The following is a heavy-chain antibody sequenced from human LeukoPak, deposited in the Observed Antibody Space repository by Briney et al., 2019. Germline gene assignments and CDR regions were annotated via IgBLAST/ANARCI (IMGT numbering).Heavy chain of an antibody. CDR2: ISGSGSDT. Sequence: RPGGSLRLSCAASGFTFARNTMTWVRQAPGKGLERVSSISGSGSDTYYADSVKGRFTISRDNSKNTLYLEVNGLRADDTAVYYCAREQNIRGVIIIVDSWGQGTLVTVSS. J-gene: IGHJ4*02. CDR3: AREQNIRGVIIIVDS. CDR1: GFTFARNT. D-gene: IGHD3-10*01. V-gene: IGHV3-23*01.